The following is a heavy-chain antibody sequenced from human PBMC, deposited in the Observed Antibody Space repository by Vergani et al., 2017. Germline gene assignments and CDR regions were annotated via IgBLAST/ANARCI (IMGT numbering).Heavy chain of an antibody. CDR3: ARVNTLLSYGYYFDY. J-gene: IGHJ4*02. CDR2: IYYSGST. Sequence: QLQLQESGPGLVKPSETLSLTCTVSGGSISSSSYYWGWIRQPPGKGLEWIGSIYYSGSTNYNPSLKSRVTISVDTSKNQFSLKLSSVTAADTAVYYCARVNTLLSYGYYFDYWGQGTLVTVSS. CDR1: GGSISSSSYY. D-gene: IGHD3-10*01. V-gene: IGHV4-39*07.